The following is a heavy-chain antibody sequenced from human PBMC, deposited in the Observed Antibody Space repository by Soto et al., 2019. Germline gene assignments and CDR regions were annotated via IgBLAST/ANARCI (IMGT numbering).Heavy chain of an antibody. CDR3: GRVYGRIAAAGGDDAFDI. J-gene: IGHJ3*02. V-gene: IGHV6-1*01. D-gene: IGHD6-13*01. Sequence: SQTLSLTCAISGDSVSSNSAAWNWIRQSPSRGLEWLGRTYYRSKWYNDYAVSVKGRITINPDASKNQFSLQLNSVTPEDTAVYYCGRVYGRIAAAGGDDAFDIWGQGTMVTVSS. CDR1: GDSVSSNSAA. CDR2: TYYRSKWYN.